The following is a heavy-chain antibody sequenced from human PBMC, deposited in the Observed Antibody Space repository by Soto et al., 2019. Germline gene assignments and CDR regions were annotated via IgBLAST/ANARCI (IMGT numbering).Heavy chain of an antibody. J-gene: IGHJ6*02. CDR2: SIPIFGTA. CDR3: ARGEDYSCCGMDV. Sequence: QVQRVQSGAEVKKPGSSVKVSCKASGGTFSSYAISWVRQSPGQGLEWMGGSIPIFGTANYARKYQGRVTITADEATRKAYVELSSLSAEDTAVYYCARGEDYSCCGMDVWGRGTTVTVSS. V-gene: IGHV1-69*01. CDR1: GGTFSSYA.